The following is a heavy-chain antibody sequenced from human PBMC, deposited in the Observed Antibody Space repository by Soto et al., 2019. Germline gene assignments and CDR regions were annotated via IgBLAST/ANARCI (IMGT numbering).Heavy chain of an antibody. CDR2: IYSGGST. D-gene: IGHD2-21*02. J-gene: IGHJ5*02. CDR1: GFTVSSNY. Sequence: PGGSLRLSCAASGFTVSSNYMSWVRQAPGKGLEWVSVIYSGGSTYYADSVKGRFTISRDNSKNTLYLQMNSLRAEDTAVYYCARHVGDFTDPNWFDPWGQGTLVTVSS. CDR3: ARHVGDFTDPNWFDP. V-gene: IGHV3-53*01.